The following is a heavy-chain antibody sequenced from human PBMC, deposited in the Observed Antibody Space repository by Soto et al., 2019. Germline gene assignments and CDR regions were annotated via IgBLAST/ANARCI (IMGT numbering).Heavy chain of an antibody. Sequence: SETLSLTCTVSGGSISSYYWSWIRQPPGKGLEWIGYIYYSGSTNYNPSLKSRVTISVDTSKNQFSLKLSSVTAADTAVYYCARARMVRGVIISYYFDYWGQGTLVTVSS. CDR1: GGSISSYY. CDR2: IYYSGST. CDR3: ARARMVRGVIISYYFDY. D-gene: IGHD3-10*01. J-gene: IGHJ4*02. V-gene: IGHV4-59*01.